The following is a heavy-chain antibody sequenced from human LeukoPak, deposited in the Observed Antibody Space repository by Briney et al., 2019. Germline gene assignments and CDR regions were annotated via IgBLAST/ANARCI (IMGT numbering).Heavy chain of an antibody. CDR2: MYHSGST. V-gene: IGHV4-38-2*02. D-gene: IGHD2-2*01. Sequence: PSETLSLTCTVSGYSISSGYYWGWNRQPPGKGLEWIGSMYHSGSTYYNPSLKSRVTISLDTSRNQFSLILSSVTAADTAVYYCARFTGYCSGASCYPNAFDIWGQGTMVTVSS. CDR3: ARFTGYCSGASCYPNAFDI. J-gene: IGHJ3*02. CDR1: GYSISSGYY.